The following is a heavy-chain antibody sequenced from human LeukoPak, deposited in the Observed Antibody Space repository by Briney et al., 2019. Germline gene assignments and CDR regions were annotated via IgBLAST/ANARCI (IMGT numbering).Heavy chain of an antibody. D-gene: IGHD2-15*01. CDR1: GFTFSSHA. Sequence: GGSLRLSCAASGFTFSSHAMHWVRQAPGKGLEWVAVISYDGSNKYYADSVKGRFTISRDNSKNTLYLQMNSLRAEDTAVYYCASEDIVVVVAAPTRWGQGTMVTVSS. CDR2: ISYDGSNK. V-gene: IGHV3-30-3*01. CDR3: ASEDIVVVVAAPTR. J-gene: IGHJ3*01.